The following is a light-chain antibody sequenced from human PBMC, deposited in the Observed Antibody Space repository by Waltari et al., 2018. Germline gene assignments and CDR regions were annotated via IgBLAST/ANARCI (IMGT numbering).Light chain of an antibody. Sequence: DIQMTQSPSSLSASVGDRVTITCQASQSISIYLKWYQQKPGKAPKLLNYAASSLQSGVPSRFSGSGSGTDFTLTISSLQPEDFATYDCQQSYSTLWTFGQGTKVEIK. CDR3: QQSYSTLWT. J-gene: IGKJ1*01. V-gene: IGKV1-39*01. CDR2: AAS. CDR1: QSISIY.